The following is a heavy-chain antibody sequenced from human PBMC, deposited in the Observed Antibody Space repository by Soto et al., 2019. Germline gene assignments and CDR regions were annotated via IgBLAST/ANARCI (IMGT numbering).Heavy chain of an antibody. D-gene: IGHD5-18*01. CDR2: IRTTPSVI. J-gene: IGHJ4*02. Sequence: GGSLRLSCAGSGFTFSDYSMNWVRQAPGKGLEWVSYIRTTPSVIVYADSVKGRFTISRDNAKNSMHLQMNSLTDEDTAVYYYARDHSYDFGSWRQGSPVTVSS. CDR3: ARDHSYDFGS. V-gene: IGHV3-48*02. CDR1: GFTFSDYS.